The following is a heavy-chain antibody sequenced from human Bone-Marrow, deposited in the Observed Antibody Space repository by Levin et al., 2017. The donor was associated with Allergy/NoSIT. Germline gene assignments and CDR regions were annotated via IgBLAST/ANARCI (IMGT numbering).Heavy chain of an antibody. CDR1: GYTFSDYY. V-gene: IGHV1-2*02. J-gene: IGHJ4*02. CDR2: INPKRGDA. CDR3: ARGGTSSNDY. Sequence: PGGSLRLSCTASGYTFSDYYMHWVRQAPGQGLEWMGWINPKRGDANTAQKFEGRVVLTRDTSISTAYMEVRRLRSDDTALYYCARGGTSSNDYWGQGTLVTVSS. D-gene: IGHD6-13*01.